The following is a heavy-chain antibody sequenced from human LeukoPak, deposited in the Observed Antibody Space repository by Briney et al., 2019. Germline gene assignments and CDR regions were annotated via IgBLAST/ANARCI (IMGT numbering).Heavy chain of an antibody. D-gene: IGHD5-12*01. CDR1: GFTFSNAW. J-gene: IGHJ4*02. CDR3: TTRSRLLDY. CDR2: IKSKTDGGTT. Sequence: GGSLRLSCAASGFTFSNAWMSWVRQAPGKGMEWARRIKSKTDGGTTDYAAPVKGRFTISRDDSKNTLYLQMNSLKTEDTAVYYCTTRSRLLDYWGQGTLVTVSS. V-gene: IGHV3-15*01.